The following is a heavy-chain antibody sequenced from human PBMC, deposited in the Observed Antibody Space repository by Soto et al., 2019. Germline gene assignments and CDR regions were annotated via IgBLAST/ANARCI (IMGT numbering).Heavy chain of an antibody. CDR2: INPSGCST. Sequence: QVQLVQSGAEVKKPGASVKVSCKASGYTFTHYYIHWVRQAPGQGLEWMGMINPSGCSTDYAQKFQGRVTMTTDTSTTTVYMELSSLRSDDTAVYYCARPPFPGCINGVCYPCDHWGQGTLVTVSS. J-gene: IGHJ4*02. V-gene: IGHV1-46*01. CDR3: ARPPFPGCINGVCYPCDH. D-gene: IGHD2-8*01. CDR1: GYTFTHYY.